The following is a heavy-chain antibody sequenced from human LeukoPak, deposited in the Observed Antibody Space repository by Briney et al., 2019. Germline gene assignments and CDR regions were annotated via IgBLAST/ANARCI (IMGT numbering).Heavy chain of an antibody. CDR2: MNPNSGNT. J-gene: IGHJ4*02. D-gene: IGHD4-23*01. V-gene: IGHV1-8*01. CDR3: ARAGRKATVVTPRVADY. Sequence: ASVKVSCKASGYTFTSYDINWVRQATGQGLEWMGWMNPNSGNTGYAQKFQGRVTMTRNTSISTAYMELSSLRSEGTAVYYCARAGRKATVVTPRVADYWGQGTLVTVSS. CDR1: GYTFTSYD.